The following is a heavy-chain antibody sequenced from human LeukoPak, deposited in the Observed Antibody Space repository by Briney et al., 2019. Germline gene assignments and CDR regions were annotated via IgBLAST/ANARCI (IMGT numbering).Heavy chain of an antibody. V-gene: IGHV3-74*01. J-gene: IGHJ6*03. CDR3: VRDYHYYIDV. CDR2: IYNDGSST. CDR1: GFTFSSYL. Sequence: GGSLRLSCVASGFTFSSYLLQWVRQTPGKGLVSVSYIYNDGSSTSYADSVKGRFTISRDNAKNTLYLQMNSLRAEDTAIYYCVRDYHYYIDVWGKGTTVIVSS.